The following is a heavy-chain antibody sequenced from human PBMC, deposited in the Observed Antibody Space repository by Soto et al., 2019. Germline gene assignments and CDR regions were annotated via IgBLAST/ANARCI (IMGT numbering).Heavy chain of an antibody. CDR1: GFTFDDYA. V-gene: IGHV3-9*01. D-gene: IGHD3-22*01. Sequence: PGGSLRLSCAVSGFTFDDYAMHWVRQAPGKGLESVSGISWNSGSIGYADSVKGRFTISRDNAKNSLYLQMNSLRAEDTALYYCAKGDYYYDSSGYYALGYGMDVWGQGTTVTVSS. J-gene: IGHJ6*02. CDR2: ISWNSGSI. CDR3: AKGDYYYDSSGYYALGYGMDV.